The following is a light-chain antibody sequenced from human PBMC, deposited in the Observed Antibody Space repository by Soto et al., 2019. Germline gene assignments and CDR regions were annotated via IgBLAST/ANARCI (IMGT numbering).Light chain of an antibody. V-gene: IGKV3-15*01. J-gene: IGKJ1*01. CDR2: GAS. CDR3: QQYDNSAWT. CDR1: QSVSSN. Sequence: EIVMTQSPATLSVSPGERATLSCRASQSVSSNLAWYQQKPGQAPRLLIYGASTRATGIPARFSGSGSGTDFTLTISRLEPEDFAVYYCQQYDNSAWTFGQGTKVDIK.